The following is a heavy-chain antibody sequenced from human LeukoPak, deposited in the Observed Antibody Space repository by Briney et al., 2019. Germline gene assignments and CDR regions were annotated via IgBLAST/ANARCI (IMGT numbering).Heavy chain of an antibody. CDR3: AKDIDGWGNCSSTSCYPRFDY. D-gene: IGHD2-2*01. V-gene: IGHV3-43D*04. J-gene: IGHJ4*02. CDR1: GFTFDDYA. Sequence: PGGSLRLSCAASGFTFDDYAMHWVRHAPGKGLEWVSLISWDGGSTYYADSVKGRFTISRDNSKNSLYLQMNSLRAEDTALYYCAKDIDGWGNCSSTSCYPRFDYWGQGTLVTVSS. CDR2: ISWDGGST.